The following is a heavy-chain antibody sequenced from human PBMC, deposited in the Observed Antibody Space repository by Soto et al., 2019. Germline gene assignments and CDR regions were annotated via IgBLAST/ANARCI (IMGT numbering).Heavy chain of an antibody. CDR2: MNPNSGNT. V-gene: IGHV1-8*01. Sequence: QVQLVQSGAEVKKPGASVKVSCKASGYTFTSYDINWVRQATGQGLEWMGWMNPNSGNTGYAQKFQGRVTMTRNTSISTAYMELSSLRSEDTAVYYCARVLEGLTGTTEGYNWFDPWGQGTLVTVSS. CDR1: GYTFTSYD. J-gene: IGHJ5*02. CDR3: ARVLEGLTGTTEGYNWFDP. D-gene: IGHD1-7*01.